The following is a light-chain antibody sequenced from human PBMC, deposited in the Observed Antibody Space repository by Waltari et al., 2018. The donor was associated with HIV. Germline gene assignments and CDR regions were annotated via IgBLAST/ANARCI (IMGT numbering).Light chain of an antibody. CDR3: QQYKKWPRT. CDR1: ENINTT. CDR2: AAS. V-gene: IGKV3-15*01. Sequence: EIVMTQYPATLSVSPGERGNLSCRASENINTTLAWYQLKPGQAPRLLVSAASTRATGIPARFRGSGSGTDFTLNIGTLQSEDCAVYYCQQYKKWPRTFGRGTKVEI. J-gene: IGKJ4*02.